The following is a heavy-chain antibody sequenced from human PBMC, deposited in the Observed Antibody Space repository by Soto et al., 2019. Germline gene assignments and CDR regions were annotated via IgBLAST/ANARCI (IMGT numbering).Heavy chain of an antibody. J-gene: IGHJ4*02. D-gene: IGHD4-4*01. CDR1: GGSFRDHY. V-gene: IGHV4-59*11. CDR2: ISYSGYT. CDR3: ARTTEKDGKEGLDY. Sequence: SETLSLTCSVSGGSFRDHYWTWIRQPPGKGLEWIGYISYSGYTNYKPSLRSRLTMSVDMAKNQFSLKLNSLTAAGTAVYYCARTTEKDGKEGLDYWGQGTLVTVSS.